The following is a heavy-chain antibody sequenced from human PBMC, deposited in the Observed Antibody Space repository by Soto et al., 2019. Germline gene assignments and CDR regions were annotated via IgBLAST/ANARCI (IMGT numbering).Heavy chain of an antibody. D-gene: IGHD2-15*01. CDR2: ISESGGSA. V-gene: IGHV3-23*01. J-gene: IGHJ3*01. CDR1: GFTFTVYP. CDR3: ARPYGGKIGDALDL. Sequence: EVQLLESGGGLVQPGGSLRLSCAASGFTFTVYPWSWSPQVQGRGWGWVSTISESGGSAYYADSVKGRFTISRDNSKNTLYLQMNSLRAEDTAVYYCARPYGGKIGDALDLWGQGTMVTVSS.